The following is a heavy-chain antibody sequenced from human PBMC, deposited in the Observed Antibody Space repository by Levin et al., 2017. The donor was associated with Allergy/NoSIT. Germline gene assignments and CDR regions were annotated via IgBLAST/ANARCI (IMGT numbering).Heavy chain of an antibody. Sequence: SETLSLTCTVSGGSISSYYWSWIRQPPGKGLEWIGYIYYSGSTNYNPSLKSRVTISVDTSKNQFSLKLSSVTAADTAVYYCARTPHYGSGSYYPYFDYWGQGTLVTVSS. CDR2: IYYSGST. J-gene: IGHJ4*02. CDR1: GGSISSYY. D-gene: IGHD3-10*01. V-gene: IGHV4-59*08. CDR3: ARTPHYGSGSYYPYFDY.